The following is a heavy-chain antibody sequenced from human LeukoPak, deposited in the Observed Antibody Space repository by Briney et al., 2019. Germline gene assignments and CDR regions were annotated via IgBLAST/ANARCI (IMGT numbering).Heavy chain of an antibody. D-gene: IGHD3-22*01. V-gene: IGHV4-59*08. Sequence: SETLSLTCTVSGGSISSYYWSRIRQPPGKGLEWIGYIYYSGSTNYNPSLKSRVTISVDTSKNQFSLKLSSVTAADTAVYYCARRAYYYDSSGYLSWYFDYWGQGTLVTVSS. CDR1: GGSISSYY. J-gene: IGHJ4*02. CDR3: ARRAYYYDSSGYLSWYFDY. CDR2: IYYSGST.